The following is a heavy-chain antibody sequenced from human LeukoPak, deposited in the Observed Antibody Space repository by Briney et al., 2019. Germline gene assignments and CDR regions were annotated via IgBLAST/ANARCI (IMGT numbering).Heavy chain of an antibody. CDR3: ASDLGDSDYDFWSGYYEGWFDP. CDR2: ISSSSSYI. CDR1: GFTFSSYA. J-gene: IGHJ5*02. D-gene: IGHD3-3*01. V-gene: IGHV3-21*01. Sequence: GGSLRLSCAASGFTFSSYAMSWVRQAPGKGLEWVSSISSSSSYIYYAASMTGRFTISRDNAKNSLYLQMTSLRAEDTAVYYCASDLGDSDYDFWSGYYEGWFDPWGQGTLVTVSS.